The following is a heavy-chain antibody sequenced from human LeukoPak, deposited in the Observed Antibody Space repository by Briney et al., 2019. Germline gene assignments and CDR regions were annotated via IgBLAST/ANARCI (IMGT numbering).Heavy chain of an antibody. Sequence: PGGSLRLSCKGSGYSFTTYWIAWVRQMPGKGLEWMGIIYPGDSDTKYNPSFEGQVTISADKSVSTAYLQWSSLEASDTAMYYCARRGSPPIDFDYWGQGTLVTVSS. J-gene: IGHJ4*02. CDR2: IYPGDSDT. V-gene: IGHV5-51*01. CDR1: GYSFTTYW. CDR3: ARRGSPPIDFDY.